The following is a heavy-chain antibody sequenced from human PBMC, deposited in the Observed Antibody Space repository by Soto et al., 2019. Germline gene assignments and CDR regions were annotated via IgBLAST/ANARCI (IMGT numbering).Heavy chain of an antibody. Sequence: QVQLVESGGGVVQPGRSLRLSCAASGFMFSTYAMHWVRQAPGKGLEWVAVISYDGSDIYYGDSGKGRFTISRDNSRNKVVLEKNSLQTEGTAVFYWGRDQGRTVHRGDWFDPWGQGTLVTVSS. CDR1: GFMFSTYA. CDR2: ISYDGSDI. J-gene: IGHJ5*02. V-gene: IGHV3-30-3*01. D-gene: IGHD6-19*01. CDR3: GRDQGRTVHRGDWFDP.